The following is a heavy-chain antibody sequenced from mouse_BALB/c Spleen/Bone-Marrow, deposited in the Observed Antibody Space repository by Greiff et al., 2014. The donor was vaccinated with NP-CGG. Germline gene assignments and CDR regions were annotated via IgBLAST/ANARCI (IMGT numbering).Heavy chain of an antibody. Sequence: EVQLQQSGAELVKPGASVKLSCTASGFNIKDIYMHWVKQRPEQGLEWIGRIDPANGNTKYDPKFQGKATITADTSSNTAYLQLSSLTSEDTAVYYCASYRYAWYFDVWGTGTTVTVSS. V-gene: IGHV14-3*02. J-gene: IGHJ1*03. CDR1: GFNIKDIY. D-gene: IGHD2-14*01. CDR2: IDPANGNT. CDR3: ASYRYAWYFDV.